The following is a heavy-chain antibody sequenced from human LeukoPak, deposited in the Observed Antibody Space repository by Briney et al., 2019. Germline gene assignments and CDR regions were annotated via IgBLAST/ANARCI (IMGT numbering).Heavy chain of an antibody. CDR1: GFTFSTYW. V-gene: IGHV3-7*01. CDR2: IKYDGREK. D-gene: IGHD3-22*01. J-gene: IGHJ4*02. Sequence: PGGSLRLSCAASGFTFSTYWMTWVRQAPGKGLEWVANIKYDGREKYYVDSVKGRFTISRDNAGSSIYLQMNSLRVDDTAVYYCARDRYSDTSRVPFYYWGQGILVTVSS. CDR3: ARDRYSDTSRVPFYY.